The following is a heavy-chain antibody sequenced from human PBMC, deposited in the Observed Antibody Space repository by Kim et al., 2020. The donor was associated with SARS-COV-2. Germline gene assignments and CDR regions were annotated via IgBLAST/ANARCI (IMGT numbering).Heavy chain of an antibody. Sequence: GSEKYYADPVRGRFTISRDNAKNSLYLQMNSLRDEDTAVYYCATIQTYFDYWGQGTLVTVYS. J-gene: IGHJ4*02. V-gene: IGHV3-7*01. CDR2: GSEK. CDR3: ATIQTYFDY.